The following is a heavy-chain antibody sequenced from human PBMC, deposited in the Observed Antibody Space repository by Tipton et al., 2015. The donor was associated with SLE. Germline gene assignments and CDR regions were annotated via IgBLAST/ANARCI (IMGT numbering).Heavy chain of an antibody. J-gene: IGHJ4*01. D-gene: IGHD2-15*01. Sequence: PGLVKPSETLSLTCTVSGASISSHYWNWIRQTPGKGLEWIGYIYYSRHTNYNPSLESRVTISIDTSKNQLSLKLTSVTAADTAVYYCARGSVVADDYWGQGTLVTVSS. V-gene: IGHV4-59*11. CDR1: GASISSHY. CDR2: IYYSRHT. CDR3: ARGSVVADDY.